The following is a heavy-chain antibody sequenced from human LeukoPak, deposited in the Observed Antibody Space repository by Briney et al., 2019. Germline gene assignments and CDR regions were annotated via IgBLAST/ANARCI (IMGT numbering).Heavy chain of an antibody. Sequence: SVKVSCKASGGTFSSYAISWVRQAPGQGLEWMGGIIPIFGTANYAQKFQGRVTITADESTSTAYMELSSLRSEDTAVYYCAKDPNSSTSYWYFDLWGRGTLVTVSS. CDR3: AKDPNSSTSYWYFDL. CDR1: GGTFSSYA. J-gene: IGHJ2*01. V-gene: IGHV1-69*13. CDR2: IIPIFGTA. D-gene: IGHD6-6*01.